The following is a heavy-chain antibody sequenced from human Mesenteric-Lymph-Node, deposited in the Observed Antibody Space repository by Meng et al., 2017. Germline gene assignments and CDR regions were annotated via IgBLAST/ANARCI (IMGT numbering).Heavy chain of an antibody. D-gene: IGHD1-26*01. CDR3: TGSVGAAGFDV. J-gene: IGHJ3*01. CDR1: GFTLSGSV. V-gene: IGHV3-73*01. Sequence: GESLKISCAASGFTLSGSVMHWVRQASGKGLEWVGRIRSKADSYATTYAVSVKGRFTIYRDDSKNTAYLQMNSLKTEDAAVYYCTGSVGAAGFDVWGQGTLVTVSS. CDR2: IRSKADSYAT.